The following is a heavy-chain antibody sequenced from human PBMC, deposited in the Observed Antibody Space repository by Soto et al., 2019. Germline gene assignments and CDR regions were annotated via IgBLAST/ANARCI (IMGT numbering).Heavy chain of an antibody. CDR3: AKVCERAPANHWHGMDV. CDR1: GFTFSSYG. V-gene: IGHV3-30*18. D-gene: IGHD1-1*01. CDR2: ISYDGSNK. J-gene: IGHJ6*01. Sequence: QVQLVESGGGVVQPGRSLRLSCAASGFTFSSYGFHWVRQVPGKGLEWVAVISYDGSNKYYADSVKGRFTISRDNSKNTLYLQMNSLRGEDTALYYCAKVCERAPANHWHGMDVW.